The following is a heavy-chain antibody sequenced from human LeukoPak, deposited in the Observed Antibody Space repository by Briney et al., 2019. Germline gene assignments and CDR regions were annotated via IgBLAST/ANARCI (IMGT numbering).Heavy chain of an antibody. CDR1: GGSISNSNW. V-gene: IGHV4-4*02. D-gene: IGHD3-16*01. CDR3: ARGPFLTGGYNDYVFHS. CDR2: IYHIGST. J-gene: IGHJ4*02. Sequence: SGTLSLTCAVSGGSISNSNWWFWVRQSPGKGLEWIGEIYHIGSTNYTPSLKSRVTMSVDKSKNQFSLKLTSVTAADTAIYYCARGPFLTGGYNDYVFHSWGQGTLVTVSS.